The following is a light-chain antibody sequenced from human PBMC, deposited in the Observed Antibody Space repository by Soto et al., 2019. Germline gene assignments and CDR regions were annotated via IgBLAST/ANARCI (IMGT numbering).Light chain of an antibody. CDR2: GAS. Sequence: IIMTQSPATLSVSPWERATLSCRASQSVSSSYLAWYQQKPGQAPRLLIYGASSRATGIPDRFSGSGSGTDFTLTISRLEPEDFAVYYCQQYSISGWTFGQGTKVDIK. CDR3: QQYSISGWT. V-gene: IGKV3-20*01. CDR1: QSVSSSY. J-gene: IGKJ1*01.